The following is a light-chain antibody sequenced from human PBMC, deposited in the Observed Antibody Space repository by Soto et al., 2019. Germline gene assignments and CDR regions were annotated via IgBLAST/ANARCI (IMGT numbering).Light chain of an antibody. J-gene: IGKJ1*01. V-gene: IGKV1-5*01. CDR2: TAS. CDR1: QSISSW. Sequence: DIQMTQSPSTLSASVGDRVTITCRASQSISSWLAWFQQKPGKAPKLLISTASTLQSGVPSRFSGSGSGTEFTLTISSLQPDDFATYYCQQYNSYSLFGQGTKVDIK. CDR3: QQYNSYSL.